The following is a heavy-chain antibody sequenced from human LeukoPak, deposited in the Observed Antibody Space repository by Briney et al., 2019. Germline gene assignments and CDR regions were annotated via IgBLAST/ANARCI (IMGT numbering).Heavy chain of an antibody. CDR3: ARSDDFWSGYYRPAS. V-gene: IGHV1-2*02. CDR2: INPKSGGT. CDR1: GYTFTGHY. J-gene: IGHJ5*02. Sequence: ASVKVSCKASGYTFTGHYIHWVRQAPGQGPEWMGWINPKSGGTKYAQQFQGRITMTGDTSRRTAYMELSSLRSDDTAVYYCARSDDFWSGYYRPASWGQGTLVIVSS. D-gene: IGHD3-3*01.